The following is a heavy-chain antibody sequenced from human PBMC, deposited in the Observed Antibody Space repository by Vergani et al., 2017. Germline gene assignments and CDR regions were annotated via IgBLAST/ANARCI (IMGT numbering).Heavy chain of an antibody. J-gene: IGHJ5*02. Sequence: QVQLQESGPGLVKPSETLSLTCTVSGGSVSSGSYYWSWIRQPAGKGLEWIGYIYYSGSTNYNPSLKSRVTISVDTSKNQFSLKLSSVTAADTAVYYCARGIEDSGYESWGQGTLVTVSS. CDR2: IYYSGST. V-gene: IGHV4-61*10. CDR1: GGSVSSGSYY. CDR3: ARGIEDSGYES. D-gene: IGHD5-12*01.